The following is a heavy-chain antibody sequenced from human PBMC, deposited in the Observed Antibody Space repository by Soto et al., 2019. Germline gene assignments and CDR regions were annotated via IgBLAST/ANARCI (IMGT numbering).Heavy chain of an antibody. J-gene: IGHJ5*02. CDR1: GDSVSSGLYY. CDR3: ARVSFYYDTSGYAVAWFDP. CDR2: IYHSGTT. Sequence: SETLSLTCSVSGDSVSSGLYYWSWIRQPPGKGLEWIGYIYHSGTTKYNPSLKSPVSISVDTSKNQFFLKMNFVTAADTATYYCARVSFYYDTSGYAVAWFDPWGQGTLVTVSS. V-gene: IGHV4-61*01. D-gene: IGHD3-22*01.